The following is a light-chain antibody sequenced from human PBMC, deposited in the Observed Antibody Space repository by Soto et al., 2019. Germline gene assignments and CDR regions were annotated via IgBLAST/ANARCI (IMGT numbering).Light chain of an antibody. Sequence: IQRPQSHSSLSASVGDRVTITCRASQGIRNDLGWYQQKPGKAPKLLIYAASTLQGGVPSRFSGSGSGTDFTLTISSLQPEDFATYCCQQSYSTPLTFGGGTKVDIK. CDR1: QGIRND. CDR3: QQSYSTPLT. CDR2: AAS. J-gene: IGKJ4*01. V-gene: IGKV1-39*01.